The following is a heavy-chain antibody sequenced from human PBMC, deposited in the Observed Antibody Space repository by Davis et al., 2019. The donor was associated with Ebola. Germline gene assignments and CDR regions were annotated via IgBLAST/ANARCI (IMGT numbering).Heavy chain of an antibody. V-gene: IGHV4-34*01. CDR1: GGSFSGYY. D-gene: IGHD6-19*01. CDR3: ARGGSVAGHYYHYGMDV. J-gene: IGHJ6*02. CDR2: INHSGST. Sequence: PSETLSLTCAVYGGSFSGYYWSWIRQPPGKGLEWIGEINHSGSTNYNPSLKSRVTISVDTSKNQFSLKLSSVTAADTAVYYCARGGSVAGHYYHYGMDVWGQGTTVAVSS.